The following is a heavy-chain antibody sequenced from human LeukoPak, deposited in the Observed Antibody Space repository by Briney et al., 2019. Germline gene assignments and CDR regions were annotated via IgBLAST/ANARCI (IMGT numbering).Heavy chain of an antibody. V-gene: IGHV1-69-2*01. D-gene: IGHD1-26*01. CDR3: ATAWELPLFDY. J-gene: IGHJ4*02. CDR1: GYTFTDYY. CDR2: VDPEDGET. Sequence: ASVKVSCKVSGYTFTDYYMHWVPQAPGKGLEWMGLVDPEDGETIYAEKFQGRVTITADTSTDTAYMELRSLRSEDTAVYYCATAWELPLFDYWGQGTLVTVSS.